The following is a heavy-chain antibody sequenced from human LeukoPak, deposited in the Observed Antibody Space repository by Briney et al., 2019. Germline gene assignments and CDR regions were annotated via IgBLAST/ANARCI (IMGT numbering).Heavy chain of an antibody. Sequence: PSETLSLTCTVSGGSISSYYWSWIRQPPGKGLEWLGYIYNSRDTNYNPSLKSRVTISVDTSKNQFSLKLSSVTAADTAVYYCARRGILTGYYFFDYWGQGTLVTVSS. D-gene: IGHD3-9*01. CDR1: GGSISSYY. V-gene: IGHV4-59*08. J-gene: IGHJ4*02. CDR2: IYNSRDT. CDR3: ARRGILTGYYFFDY.